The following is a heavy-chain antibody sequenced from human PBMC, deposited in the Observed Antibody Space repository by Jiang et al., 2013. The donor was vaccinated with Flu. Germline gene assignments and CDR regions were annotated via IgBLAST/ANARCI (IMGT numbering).Heavy chain of an antibody. J-gene: IGHJ6*02. Sequence: CAASGFTFDDYAMHWVRQAPGKGLEWVSGIWWNSATVGYADSVKGRFTISRDNAKNYMFLQMNSLRPEDTALYYCAKDVRHGTYDLGHWDYYGMDVWGQGTTVTVS. CDR3: AKDVRHGTYDLGHWDYYGMDV. V-gene: IGHV3-9*01. CDR2: IWWNSATV. CDR1: GFTFDDYA. D-gene: IGHD3-3*01.